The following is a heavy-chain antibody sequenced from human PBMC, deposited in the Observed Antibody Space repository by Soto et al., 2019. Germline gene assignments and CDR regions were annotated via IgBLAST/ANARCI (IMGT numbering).Heavy chain of an antibody. D-gene: IGHD5-12*01. CDR1: GFTFSSYA. CDR2: ISGSGGST. V-gene: IGHV3-23*01. Sequence: EVQLLESGGGLVQPGGSLRLSCAASGFTFSSYAMSWVRQAPGKGLEWVSAISGSGGSTYYADSVKGRFTISRDNSKNTVYLQMNSLRAEDTAVYYCARRSGYNLGVYYFDYWGQGTLVTVSS. CDR3: ARRSGYNLGVYYFDY. J-gene: IGHJ4*02.